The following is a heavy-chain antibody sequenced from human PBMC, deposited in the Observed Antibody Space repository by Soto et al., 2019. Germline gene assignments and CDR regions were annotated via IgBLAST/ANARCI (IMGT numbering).Heavy chain of an antibody. CDR1: GFTFNNYA. CDR2: ISNRGSSA. J-gene: IGHJ4*02. D-gene: IGHD3-3*02. CDR3: ATAFCHAATCFRCES. Sequence: EVDLVQSGGGLVQPGESLSLSCVASGFTFNNYAMHWVRQTPGKGLEWVAAISNRGSSAYYADSVKGRFTISRDKSTKTLSLHMHTLRVEDTAVYFGATAFCHAATCFRCESWGQGTPVAVSP. V-gene: IGHV3-23*04.